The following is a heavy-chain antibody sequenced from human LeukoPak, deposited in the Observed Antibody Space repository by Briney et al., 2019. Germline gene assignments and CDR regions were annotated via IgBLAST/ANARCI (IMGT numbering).Heavy chain of an antibody. CDR1: GFTFSSNY. CDR2: IYSGGST. V-gene: IGHV3-66*01. J-gene: IGHJ5*02. CDR3: AGYDSSGYSRPYWFDP. D-gene: IGHD3-22*01. Sequence: GGSLRLSCAASGFTFSSNYMSWVRQAPGKGLEWVSVIYSGGSTYYSDSVKGTFTISRDNSKNTLYLQMNSLRAEDTAVYYCAGYDSSGYSRPYWFDPWGQGTLVTVSS.